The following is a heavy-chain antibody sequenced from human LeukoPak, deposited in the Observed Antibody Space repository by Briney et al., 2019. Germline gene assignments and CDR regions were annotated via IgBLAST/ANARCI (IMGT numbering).Heavy chain of an antibody. D-gene: IGHD6-6*01. CDR2: IWYDGSNK. V-gene: IGHV3-33*01. J-gene: IGHJ6*03. Sequence: GGSLRLSCAASGFTFSSYGMHWVRQAPGKGLEWVAVIWYDGSNKYYADSVKGRFTISRDNSKNTLYLQMNSLRAEDTAVYYCARVGYSSSSGVYYYYYYMDVWGKGTTVTVSS. CDR1: GFTFSSYG. CDR3: ARVGYSSSSGVYYYYYYMDV.